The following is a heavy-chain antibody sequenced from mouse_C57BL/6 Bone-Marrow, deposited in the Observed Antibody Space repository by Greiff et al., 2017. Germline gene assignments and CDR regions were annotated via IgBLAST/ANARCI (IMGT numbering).Heavy chain of an antibody. V-gene: IGHV7-1*01. J-gene: IGHJ4*01. CDR2: SRNKANDYTT. D-gene: IGHD1-1*01. CDR3: TSDSFTVGGAMDY. Sequence: EVMLVESGGGLVQSGRSLRLSCATSGFTFSDFYMEWVRQAPGKGLEWIAASRNKANDYTTEYTASVKGRFIGSSDTSPSILYLQINALRDENTANYCCTSDSFTVGGAMDYWGQGTSVTVSS. CDR1: GFTFSDFY.